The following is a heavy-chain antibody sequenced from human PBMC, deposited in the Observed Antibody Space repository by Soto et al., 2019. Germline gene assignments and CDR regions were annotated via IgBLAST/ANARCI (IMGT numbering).Heavy chain of an antibody. V-gene: IGHV3-15*07. D-gene: IGHD2-15*01. CDR3: ATDVNSRSVG. CDR1: GFTFFSAW. CDR2: IKSKADGGTI. J-gene: IGHJ4*02. Sequence: EVQLVESGGGLVKPGGSLRLSCAASGFTFFSAWMNWVRQAPGKGLEWVGRIKSKADGGTIDYAAPVKGRFTISRDDSQNTLYLQMNSLKTEDTAVYYCATDVNSRSVGWGQGTLVTVSS.